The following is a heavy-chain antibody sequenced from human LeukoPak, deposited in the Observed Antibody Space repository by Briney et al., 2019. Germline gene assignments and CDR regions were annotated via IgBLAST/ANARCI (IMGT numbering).Heavy chain of an antibody. CDR2: IKSKTDGGTT. CDR1: GFTFSSAW. CDR3: MARLGTTRYSYYGMDV. D-gene: IGHD1-1*01. V-gene: IGHV3-15*01. J-gene: IGHJ6*02. Sequence: PGGSLRLSCAASGFTFSSAWMSWVRQAPGKGREWVGRIKSKTDGGTTDYDAPVKGRFIISRDDSTNTLYLQMNSLSTGDTAVYYCMARLGTTRYSYYGMDVWGQGTTVTVFS.